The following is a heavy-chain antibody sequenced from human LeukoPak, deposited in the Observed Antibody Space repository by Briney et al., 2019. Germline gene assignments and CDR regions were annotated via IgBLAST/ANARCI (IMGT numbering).Heavy chain of an antibody. CDR1: GDTFTSGA. Sequence: ASVKVSCKASGDTFTSGAMNWVRQAPGQGVEWMGWISAYNGDTNYAQKLQGRVTMTTDTSTSTAYMELRSLRSDDTAVYYCARDQASSLDYWGQGTLVTVSS. V-gene: IGHV1-18*01. CDR2: ISAYNGDT. CDR3: ARDQASSLDY. J-gene: IGHJ4*02.